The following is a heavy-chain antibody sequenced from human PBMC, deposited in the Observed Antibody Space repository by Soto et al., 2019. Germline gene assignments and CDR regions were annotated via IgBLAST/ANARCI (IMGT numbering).Heavy chain of an antibody. J-gene: IGHJ4*02. CDR1: GFTFSSYA. V-gene: IGHV3-23*01. Sequence: PGGSLRLSCAASGFTFSSYAMSWVRQAPGKGLEWVSAISGSGGSTYYADSVKGRFTISRDNSKNTLYLQMNSLRAEGTAVYYCANLAVAGRRAPNFMWGQGTLVTVSS. CDR3: ANLAVAGRRAPNFM. D-gene: IGHD6-19*01. CDR2: ISGSGGST.